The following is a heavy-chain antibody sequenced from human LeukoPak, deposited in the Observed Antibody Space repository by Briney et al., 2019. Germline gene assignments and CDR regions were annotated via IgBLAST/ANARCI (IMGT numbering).Heavy chain of an antibody. Sequence: GGSLRLSCAASGFPFSNHAMSWVRQPPGKGLEWVSYISSSGSTIYYADSVKGRFTISRDNAKNSLYLQMNSLRVEDTAVYYCAREAVAGTGVDYWGQGTLVTASS. CDR1: GFPFSNHA. CDR3: AREAVAGTGVDY. D-gene: IGHD6-19*01. CDR2: ISSSGSTI. V-gene: IGHV3-11*01. J-gene: IGHJ4*02.